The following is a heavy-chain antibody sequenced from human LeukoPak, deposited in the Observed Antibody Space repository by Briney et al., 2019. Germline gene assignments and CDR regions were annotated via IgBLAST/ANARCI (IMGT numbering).Heavy chain of an antibody. CDR3: AKEEGPYGSGSRYMNGMDV. CDR1: GFSFSNYA. V-gene: IGHV3-30*18. CDR2: ISYDGSNK. D-gene: IGHD3-10*01. Sequence: GGSLRLPCAASGFSFSNYAMHWVRQAPGKGLEWVAIISYDGSNKYYGDSVKGRFTISRDNSKNTLYLENKSLRAEDTAVYFCAKEEGPYGSGSRYMNGMDVWGQGTTVTVSS. J-gene: IGHJ6*02.